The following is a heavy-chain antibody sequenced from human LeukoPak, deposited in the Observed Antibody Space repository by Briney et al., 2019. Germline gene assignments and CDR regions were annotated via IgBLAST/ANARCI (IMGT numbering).Heavy chain of an antibody. J-gene: IGHJ5*02. CDR1: SGSISSYY. D-gene: IGHD1-7*01. CDR3: ARSRYNGNYDLLFDP. V-gene: IGHV4-59*01. Sequence: SETLSLTCTVSSGSISSYYWSWIRQPPGKGLEGIGYIYYSGTTNYNPSLKNRGTISVDTSKNQFSLKLSSVTAADTAVYYCARSRYNGNYDLLFDPWGQGTLVTVSS. CDR2: IYYSGTT.